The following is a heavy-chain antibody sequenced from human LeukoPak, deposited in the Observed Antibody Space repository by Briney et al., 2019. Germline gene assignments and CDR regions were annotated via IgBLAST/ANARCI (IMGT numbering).Heavy chain of an antibody. CDR2: ISAYNGNT. CDR1: GYTFTSYG. J-gene: IGHJ4*02. CDR3: ARLLLSTILYYFDY. D-gene: IGHD3-3*01. V-gene: IGHV1-18*01. Sequence: ASVKVSCKASGYTFTSYGISWVRQAPGQGLEWMGWISAYNGNTNYARKLQGRVTMTTDTSTSTAYMELRSLRSDDTAVYYCARLLLSTILYYFDYWGQGTLVTVSS.